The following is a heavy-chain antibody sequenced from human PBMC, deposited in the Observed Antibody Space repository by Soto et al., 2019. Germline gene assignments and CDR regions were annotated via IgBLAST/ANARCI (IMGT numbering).Heavy chain of an antibody. Sequence: SSETLSLTXIVSGESISSSSYYWGWIRQPPGKGLEWIGSIYYSGRTYYNPSFKSRVTISIDTSKNLFSLKLSSVTATDTAVYYCARQRTTVVTQAYFDHWGQGALVTVSS. CDR2: IYYSGRT. CDR3: ARQRTTVVTQAYFDH. J-gene: IGHJ4*02. D-gene: IGHD2-21*02. CDR1: GESISSSSYY. V-gene: IGHV4-39*01.